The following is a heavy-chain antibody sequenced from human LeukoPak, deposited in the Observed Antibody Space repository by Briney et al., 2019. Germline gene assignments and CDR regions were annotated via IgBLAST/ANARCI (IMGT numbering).Heavy chain of an antibody. CDR3: ARDRVFEGAIGDY. CDR1: GGSISGSSYS. J-gene: IGHJ4*02. CDR2: IDYSGTT. D-gene: IGHD3-3*01. V-gene: IGHV4-39*07. Sequence: SETLSLTCSVSGGSISGSSYSWGWIRQPPRKGLEWIGNIDYSGTTHYNPSLKSRVTISIDTSKKQFSLKLSSVTTADTAVYYCARDRVFEGAIGDYWGQGILVTVSS.